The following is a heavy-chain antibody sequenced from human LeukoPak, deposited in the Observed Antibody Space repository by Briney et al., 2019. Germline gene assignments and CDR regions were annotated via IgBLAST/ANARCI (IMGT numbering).Heavy chain of an antibody. CDR1: GFTFSSHW. CDR3: AREVFEGQRQSDAFDV. D-gene: IGHD6-25*01. Sequence: GGSLRLPCAASGFTFSSHWMHWVRQAPGEGLVWVSRVNGPGDWTHYADSVRGRFIISRDNAENTISLQMNNLRAEDTAVYFCAREVFEGQRQSDAFDVWGQGTMVAVSS. V-gene: IGHV3-74*01. CDR2: VNGPGDWT. J-gene: IGHJ3*01.